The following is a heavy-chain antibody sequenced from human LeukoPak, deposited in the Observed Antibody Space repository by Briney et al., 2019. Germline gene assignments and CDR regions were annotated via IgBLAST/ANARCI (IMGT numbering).Heavy chain of an antibody. CDR1: GGSISSSSYY. CDR2: IYYSGST. Sequence: PSETLSLTCTVSGGSISSSSYYWGWIRQPPGKGLEWIGSIYYSGSTYYNPSLKSRVTISVDTSKNQFSLKLSSVTAADTAVYYCARDPITVVTPADYWGQGTLVTVSS. D-gene: IGHD4-23*01. J-gene: IGHJ4*02. CDR3: ARDPITVVTPADY. V-gene: IGHV4-39*07.